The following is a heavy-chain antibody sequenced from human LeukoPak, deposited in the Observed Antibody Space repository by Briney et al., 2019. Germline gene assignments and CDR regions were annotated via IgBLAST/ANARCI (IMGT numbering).Heavy chain of an antibody. CDR2: ISGAGGSS. CDR3: TKDDSSSWYDYFFDY. D-gene: IGHD3-22*01. CDR1: GFAFSSSS. J-gene: IGHJ4*01. V-gene: IGHV3-23*01. Sequence: GGSLRLSCATSGFAFSSSSMSWVRQAPGKGLEWVSTISGAGGSSWYAEAVKGRFTISRDNSMNSVSLQMSSLRVEDTAIYYCTKDDSSSWYDYFFDYWGQGTLVTVSA.